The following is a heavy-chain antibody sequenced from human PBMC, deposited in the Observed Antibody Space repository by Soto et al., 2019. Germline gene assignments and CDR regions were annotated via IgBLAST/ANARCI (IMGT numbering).Heavy chain of an antibody. D-gene: IGHD3-22*01. CDR1: GFTFSSYG. Sequence: GGSLRLSCAAYGFTFSSYGMHWVRQAPGKGLEWVAVIWYDGSNKYYADSVKGRFTISRDNSKNTLYLQMNSLRAEDTAVYYCARDRRAYYYDSSGPSYGMDVWGQGTTVTVSS. J-gene: IGHJ6*02. CDR2: IWYDGSNK. V-gene: IGHV3-33*01. CDR3: ARDRRAYYYDSSGPSYGMDV.